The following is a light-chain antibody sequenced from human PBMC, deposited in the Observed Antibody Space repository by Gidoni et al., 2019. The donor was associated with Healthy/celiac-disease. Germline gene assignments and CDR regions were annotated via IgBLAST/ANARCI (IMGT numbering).Light chain of an antibody. CDR1: NIGSKS. V-gene: IGLV3-21*04. J-gene: IGLJ3*02. Sequence: SYVLTPPPPLSVAPGKTDRITCGGNNIGSKSVHWYQQKPGQAPVLVIYYDSDRPSGIPERVSGSNSGNTATLTISRVEAGDEADYYCQVWDSSSDLWVFGGGTKLTVL. CDR3: QVWDSSSDLWV. CDR2: YDS.